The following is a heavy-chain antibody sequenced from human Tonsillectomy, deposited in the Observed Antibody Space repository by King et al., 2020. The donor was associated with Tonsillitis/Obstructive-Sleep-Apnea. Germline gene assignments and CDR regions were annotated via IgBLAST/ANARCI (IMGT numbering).Heavy chain of an antibody. CDR1: GFSLTTSGVG. V-gene: IGHV2-5*02. D-gene: IGHD6-13*01. CDR3: VHRFWYSSSWYAPYFDY. J-gene: IGHJ4*02. Sequence: TSKESGPTLVKPTHTLTLTCTFSGFSLTTSGVGVGWIRQPPGKALEWLALIYWDDDKRYSPSLKSRLTVTKDTSKNQVVLTMTNMDPVDTATYYCVHRFWYSSSWYAPYFDYWGQGILVTVSS. CDR2: IYWDDDK.